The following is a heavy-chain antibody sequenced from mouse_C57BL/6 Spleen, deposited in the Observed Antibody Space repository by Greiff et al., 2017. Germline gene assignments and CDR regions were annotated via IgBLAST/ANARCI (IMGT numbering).Heavy chain of an antibody. CDR1: GYTFTDYE. CDR3: TRWEPYYGSSYFDY. D-gene: IGHD1-1*01. V-gene: IGHV1-15*01. Sequence: QVQLQQSGAELVRPGASVTLSCKASGYTFTDYEMHWVKQTPVHGLEWIGAIDPETGGTAYNQKFKGKAILTADKSSSTAYMELRSLTSEDSAVYYCTRWEPYYGSSYFDYWGQGTTLTVSS. J-gene: IGHJ2*01. CDR2: IDPETGGT.